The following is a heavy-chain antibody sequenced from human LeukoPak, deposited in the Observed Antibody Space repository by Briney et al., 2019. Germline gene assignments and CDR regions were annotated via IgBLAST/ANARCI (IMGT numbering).Heavy chain of an antibody. CDR3: VRGRERVAATNNWFDP. D-gene: IGHD2-15*01. V-gene: IGHV3-21*01. CDR2: ISTSSSYI. J-gene: IGHJ5*02. CDR1: GFTFSTYD. Sequence: PGGSLRLSCAASGFTFSTYDMNWVRQAPGKGLEWVSSISTSSSYIYYADSVKGRFTISRDNARNSVYLQMGSLRAEDTAVYYCVRGRERVAATNNWFDPWGQGTLVTVSS.